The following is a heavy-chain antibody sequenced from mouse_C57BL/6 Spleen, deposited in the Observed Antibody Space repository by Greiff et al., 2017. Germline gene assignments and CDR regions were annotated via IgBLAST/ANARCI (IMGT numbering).Heavy chain of an antibody. CDR3: AQEGSEAMDY. CDR2: IYPGDGDT. CDR1: GYAFSSSW. J-gene: IGHJ4*01. Sequence: QVQLQQSGPELVKPGASVKISCKASGYAFSSSWMNWVKQRPGKGLEWIGRIYPGDGDTNYNGKFKGKATLTADKSSSTAYMQLSSLTSEDSAVYFCAQEGSEAMDYWGQGTSVTVSS. D-gene: IGHD1-1*01. V-gene: IGHV1-82*01.